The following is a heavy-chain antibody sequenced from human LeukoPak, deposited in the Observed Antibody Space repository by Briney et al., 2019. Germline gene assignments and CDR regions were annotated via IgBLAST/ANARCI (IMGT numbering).Heavy chain of an antibody. CDR2: ISSSSSYI. V-gene: IGHV3-21*01. CDR3: ASDIVVVPAAISVY. Sequence: GGSLRLSCAASGFTFSSYSMNWVRQAPGKGLEWVSSISSSSSYIYYADSVKGRFTISRDNAKNSLYLQMNSLRAEDTAVYYWASDIVVVPAAISVYWGQGTLVTVSS. CDR1: GFTFSSYS. D-gene: IGHD2-2*01. J-gene: IGHJ4*02.